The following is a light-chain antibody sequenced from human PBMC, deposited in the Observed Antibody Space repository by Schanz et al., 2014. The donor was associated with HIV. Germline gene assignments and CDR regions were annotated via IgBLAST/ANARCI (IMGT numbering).Light chain of an antibody. CDR3: QQYDSVSWT. J-gene: IGKJ1*01. V-gene: IGKV1-39*01. CDR2: AAS. Sequence: DIQMTQSPSSLSASVGDTVIITCRASQTIDSYLNWYQLKPGEAPKLLIYAASSLPSGVPSRFSGSGYGTEFALTISSLQPDDFATYYCQQYDSVSWTFGQGTTVEVQ. CDR1: QTIDSY.